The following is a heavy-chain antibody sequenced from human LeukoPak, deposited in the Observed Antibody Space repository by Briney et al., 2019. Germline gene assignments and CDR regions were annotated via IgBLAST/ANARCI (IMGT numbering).Heavy chain of an antibody. D-gene: IGHD5-18*01. J-gene: IGHJ4*02. CDR1: GFTFISYW. CDR2: INGYGSST. Sequence: GGSLRLSCAASGFTFISYWMHWVRRAPGKGLVWVSRINGYGSSTDFADSVKGRFTISRDNAKNTLYPQMNSLRAEDTAVYYCARDAPGNTALDYWGQGTLVTVSS. CDR3: ARDAPGNTALDY. V-gene: IGHV3-74*01.